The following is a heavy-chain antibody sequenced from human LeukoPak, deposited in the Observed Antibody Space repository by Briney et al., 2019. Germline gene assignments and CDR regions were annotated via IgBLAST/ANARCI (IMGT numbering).Heavy chain of an antibody. J-gene: IGHJ4*02. CDR3: AKDRVATNPYYFDY. CDR1: GFTFISYA. D-gene: IGHD5-24*01. V-gene: IGHV3-23*01. Sequence: GGSLRLSCAASGFTFISYAMSCVRHAPGKGLEWVSSISGSGGSTYYADSVKGRFTISRDNSKNTLCLQMNSLRAEHRAVYYCAKDRVATNPYYFDYWGQGTLVTVSS. CDR2: ISGSGGST.